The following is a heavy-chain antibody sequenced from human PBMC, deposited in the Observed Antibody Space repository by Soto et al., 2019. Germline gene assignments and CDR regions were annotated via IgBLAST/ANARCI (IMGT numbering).Heavy chain of an antibody. V-gene: IGHV1-2*04. CDR2: INPNSGGT. CDR3: ARDPSYYGMDV. CDR1: HYSFTTYA. Sequence: ASVKVSCKASHYSFTTYALHRVRQAPGQGLEWMGWINPNSGGTNYAQKFQGWVTMTRDTSISTAYMELSSLRSEDTAVYYCARDPSYYGMDVWGQGTTVTVSS. J-gene: IGHJ6*02.